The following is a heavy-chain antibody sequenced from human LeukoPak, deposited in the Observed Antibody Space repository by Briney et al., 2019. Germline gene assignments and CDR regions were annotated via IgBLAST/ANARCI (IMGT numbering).Heavy chain of an antibody. CDR3: ARVMGSGSYYLFDY. CDR2: IIPIFGTA. V-gene: IGHV1-69*05. J-gene: IGHJ4*02. Sequence: SVKVSCKASGGTFSSYAISWVRQAPGQGLEWMGGIIPIFGTANYAQKFQGRVTITTDESTSTAYMELSSLRSEDTAVYYYARVMGSGSYYLFDYWGQGTLVTVSS. CDR1: GGTFSSYA. D-gene: IGHD1-26*01.